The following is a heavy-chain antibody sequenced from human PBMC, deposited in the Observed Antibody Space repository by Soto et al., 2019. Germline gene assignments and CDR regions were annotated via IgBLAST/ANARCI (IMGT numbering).Heavy chain of an antibody. D-gene: IGHD3-16*01. CDR1: GGTFSSYS. J-gene: IGHJ4*02. CDR2: IIPIFGTA. CDR3: ARGGGGNYFDY. Sequence: ASVKVSCKASGGTFSSYSISWVRQAPGQGLEWMGGIIPIFGTANYAQKFQGRVTITADESTSTAYMELSSLRSEDTAVYYCARGGGGNYFDYWGQGTLVTVSS. V-gene: IGHV1-69*13.